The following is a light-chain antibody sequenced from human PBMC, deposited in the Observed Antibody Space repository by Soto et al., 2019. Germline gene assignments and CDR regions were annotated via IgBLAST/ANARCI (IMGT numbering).Light chain of an antibody. V-gene: IGKV3-11*01. Sequence: EIVLTQSPATLSLSPGERATLSCRASQSVSSYLAWYQQKPGQAPRLLIYDASNRATGIPARFSGSGSGTDFTLTISSLEPEDFAVYYCQKRSNWPPTCGQGTRREIK. CDR1: QSVSSY. CDR2: DAS. J-gene: IGKJ5*01. CDR3: QKRSNWPPT.